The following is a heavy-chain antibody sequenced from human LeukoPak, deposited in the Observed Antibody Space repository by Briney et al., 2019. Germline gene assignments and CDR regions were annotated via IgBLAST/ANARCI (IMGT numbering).Heavy chain of an antibody. CDR2: ISDSGGFT. Sequence: PGGSLRLSCAASGFTFSSYAMSWVRPAPGKGLEWVSTISDSGGFTYYADSVKGRLTVSRDNSKNTLYLQMNSLRAEDTAVYYCARRLDSGNYFDYWGKGTLVTVSS. D-gene: IGHD3-10*01. V-gene: IGHV3-23*01. CDR3: ARRLDSGNYFDY. CDR1: GFTFSSYA. J-gene: IGHJ4*02.